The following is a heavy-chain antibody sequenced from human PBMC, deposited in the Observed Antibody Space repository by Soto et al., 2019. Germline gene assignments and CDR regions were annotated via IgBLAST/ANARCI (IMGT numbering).Heavy chain of an antibody. Sequence: ASVKVSCKASGYTFTSYDINRVRQATGQGLEWMGWMNPNSGNTGYAQKFQGRVTMTRNTSISTAYMELSSLRSEDTAVYYCARGRIVVVTADGMDVWGQGTTVTVSS. CDR3: ARGRIVVVTADGMDV. CDR1: GYTFTSYD. J-gene: IGHJ6*02. V-gene: IGHV1-8*01. D-gene: IGHD2-21*02. CDR2: MNPNSGNT.